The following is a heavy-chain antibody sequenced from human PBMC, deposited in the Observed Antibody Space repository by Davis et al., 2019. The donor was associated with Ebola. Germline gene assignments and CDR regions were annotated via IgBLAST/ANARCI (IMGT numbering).Heavy chain of an antibody. CDR2: IYYSGST. CDR1: GGSISSHY. CDR3: ARGYGSGSYLIDY. J-gene: IGHJ4*02. D-gene: IGHD3-10*01. Sequence: PGGSLRLSCTVSGGSISSHYWSWIRQPPGKGLEWIGYIYYSGSTNYNPSLKSRVTISVDTSKNQFSLKLSSVTAADTAVYYCARGYGSGSYLIDYWGQGTLVTVSS. V-gene: IGHV4-59*11.